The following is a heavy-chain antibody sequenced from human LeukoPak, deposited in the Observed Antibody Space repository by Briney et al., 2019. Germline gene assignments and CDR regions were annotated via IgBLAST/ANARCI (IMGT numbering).Heavy chain of an antibody. CDR3: AREKYYDSSGYYYANDAFDI. CDR2: IYYSGST. Sequence: SETLSLTCTVSGGSITTSSYYWGWIRQPPGKGLEWIGIIYYSGSTNYNPSLKSRVTISVDTSKNQFSLKLSSVTAADTAVYYCAREKYYDSSGYYYANDAFDIWGQGTMVTVSS. D-gene: IGHD3-22*01. V-gene: IGHV4-39*07. J-gene: IGHJ3*02. CDR1: GGSITTSSYY.